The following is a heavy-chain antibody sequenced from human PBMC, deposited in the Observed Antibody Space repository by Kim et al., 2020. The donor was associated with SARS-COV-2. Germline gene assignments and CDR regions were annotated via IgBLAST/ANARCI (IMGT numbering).Heavy chain of an antibody. CDR1: GYRFTNFW. J-gene: IGHJ5*02. D-gene: IGHD6-25*01. V-gene: IGHV5-10-1*01. CDR3: ARRPSGPKWFDP. CDR2: IDPSDSYI. Sequence: GESLKISCKGSGYRFTNFWISWVRQMPGKGLEWMGTIDPSDSYIKYSPSFQGHVTISTDKSISTAYLQWSSLRASDTAMYFCARRPSGPKWFDPWGQGTLVTVS.